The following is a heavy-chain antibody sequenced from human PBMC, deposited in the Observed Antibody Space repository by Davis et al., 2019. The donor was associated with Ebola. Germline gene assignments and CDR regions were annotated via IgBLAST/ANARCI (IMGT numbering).Heavy chain of an antibody. CDR2: INPNSGGT. CDR1: GYTFTSYY. Sequence: ASVKVSCKASGYTFTSYYMHWVRQAPGQGLEWMGWINPNSGGTNYAQKFQGWVTMTRDTSISTAYMELSRLRSEDTAVYYCAGLNYYDSSGYRDYWGQGTLDTVSS. D-gene: IGHD3-22*01. CDR3: AGLNYYDSSGYRDY. V-gene: IGHV1-2*04. J-gene: IGHJ4*02.